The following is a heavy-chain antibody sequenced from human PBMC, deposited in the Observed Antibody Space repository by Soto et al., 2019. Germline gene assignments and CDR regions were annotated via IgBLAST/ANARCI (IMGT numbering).Heavy chain of an antibody. CDR1: GDSLDYYY. D-gene: IGHD2-2*01. Sequence: SDTLSLTCTVSGDSLDYYYWSWIRQPPGKGLEWIGDVSDSGRINYNPSLRSRVTISVDTSKNQFSLKLNSVTAADTAVYYCARDSTTWFPYYGIDVWGQGTTVTVSS. V-gene: IGHV4-59*01. CDR2: VSDSGRI. J-gene: IGHJ6*02. CDR3: ARDSTTWFPYYGIDV.